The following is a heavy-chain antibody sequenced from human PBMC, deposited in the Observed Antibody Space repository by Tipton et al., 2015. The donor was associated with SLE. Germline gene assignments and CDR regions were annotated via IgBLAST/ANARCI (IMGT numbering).Heavy chain of an antibody. CDR3: ARVENSWEPSAFDY. Sequence: QLVQSGGGVVQPGRSLRLSCAASGFTFSSYSMNWVRQAPGKGLEWVSSISSSSSYIYYADSVKGRFTISRDNAKNSLYLQMNSLRAEDTAVYYCARVENSWEPSAFDYWGQGTLVTVSS. D-gene: IGHD1-26*01. V-gene: IGHV3-21*01. CDR1: GFTFSSYS. CDR2: ISSSSSYI. J-gene: IGHJ4*02.